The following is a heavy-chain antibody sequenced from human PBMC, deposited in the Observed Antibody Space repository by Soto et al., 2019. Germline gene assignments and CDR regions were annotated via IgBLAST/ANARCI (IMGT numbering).Heavy chain of an antibody. CDR1: GGSFSGYY. Sequence: QVQLHQWGAGLLKPSETLSLTCAVYGGSFSGYYWSWIRQPPGKGLEWIGEINHSGSTNYNPSLKSRVTISVDTSKNQFSLKLSSVTAADTAVYYCARGLVAVAGSNYYFDYWGQGTLVTVSS. J-gene: IGHJ4*02. CDR3: ARGLVAVAGSNYYFDY. V-gene: IGHV4-34*01. D-gene: IGHD6-19*01. CDR2: INHSGST.